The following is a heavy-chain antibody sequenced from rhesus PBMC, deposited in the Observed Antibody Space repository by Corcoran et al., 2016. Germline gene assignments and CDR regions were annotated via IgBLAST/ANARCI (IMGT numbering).Heavy chain of an antibody. V-gene: IGHV4-165*02. CDR1: GYSISGNY. Sequence: QVQLQESGPGLVKPSETLSLTCAVSGYSISGNYWAWIRQPPGKGLEWIGYIYSSTGSTNGNPSLKSRVSISTDTSKNQFSLKLNSVTAADTAVYFCAQWDRGSALHWGQGVLGTVSS. CDR3: AQWDRGSALH. J-gene: IGHJ4*01. D-gene: IGHD1-44*01. CDR2: IYSSTGST.